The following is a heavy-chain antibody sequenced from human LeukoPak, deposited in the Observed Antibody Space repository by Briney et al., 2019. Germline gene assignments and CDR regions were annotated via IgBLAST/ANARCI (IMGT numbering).Heavy chain of an antibody. J-gene: IGHJ4*02. D-gene: IGHD3-22*01. CDR3: TRDGDYYDSSGYCIY. CDR1: GYTFTSYG. Sequence: ASVKVSCKASGYTFTSYGISWVRQAPGQGLEWMGWISAYNGHTNYAQKLQGRVTMTTDTSTSTAYMELRSLRSDDTAVYYCTRDGDYYDSSGYCIYWGQGTLVTVSS. V-gene: IGHV1-18*01. CDR2: ISAYNGHT.